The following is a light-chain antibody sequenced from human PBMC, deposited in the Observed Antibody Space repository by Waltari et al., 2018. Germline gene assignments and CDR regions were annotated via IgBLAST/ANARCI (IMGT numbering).Light chain of an antibody. CDR2: EGT. CDR3: CSFASTSTLNWV. J-gene: IGLJ3*02. CDR1: RDDVGNYNL. Sequence: QSALTQPASVSGSPGQSVTISCTETRDDVGNYNLVSWYQQHPGKVPPLMIYEGTKRPSGVSNPLSGSKSCNTASLTISGLQAEDEADYYCCSFASTSTLNWVFGGGTKLTVL. V-gene: IGLV2-23*01.